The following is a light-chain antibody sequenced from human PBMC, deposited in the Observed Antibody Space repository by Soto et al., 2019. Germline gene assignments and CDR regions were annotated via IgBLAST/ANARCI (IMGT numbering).Light chain of an antibody. CDR2: GDN. CDR3: HSYDSSLSGSV. Sequence: HSVLTQPPSVSGAPGQRVTISCTGGNSNIGASNDVHWYQQLPGTAPKLLIYGDNNRPSGVPDRFSGSQSGTSASLAITGLQAEDEADYYCHSYDSSLSGSVFGGGTQLPVL. J-gene: IGLJ3*02. V-gene: IGLV1-40*01. CDR1: NSNIGASND.